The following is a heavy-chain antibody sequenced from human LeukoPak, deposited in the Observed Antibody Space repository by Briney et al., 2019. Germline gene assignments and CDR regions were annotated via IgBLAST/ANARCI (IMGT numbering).Heavy chain of an antibody. CDR3: AKTDTALAYYYYGMDV. CDR2: ISGSGGST. V-gene: IGHV3-23*01. J-gene: IGHJ6*02. Sequence: PGGSLRLSCAASGFTFSSYAMSWVRQAPGKGLEWVSAISGSGGSTYYADSVKGRFTISRDNSKNTLYLQMNSLRAEDTAVYYCAKTDTALAYYYYGMDVWGQGTTVTVSS. CDR1: GFTFSSYA. D-gene: IGHD5-18*01.